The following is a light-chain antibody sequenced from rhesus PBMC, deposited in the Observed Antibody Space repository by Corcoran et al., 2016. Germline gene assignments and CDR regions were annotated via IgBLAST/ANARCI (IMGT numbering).Light chain of an antibody. V-gene: IGKV4-1*01. CDR2: GAS. J-gene: IGKJ4*01. CDR3: QQYYSTPLT. Sequence: DIVMTQSPDSLAVSLGERVTINCKSSQSLLYSFTNKTYLAWYQQKPGQAPKLRIYGASTRKSGVPKRVRGRGSGKDFTLTIRGLQAEDLAVYYCQQYYSTPLTFGRGTKVEIK. CDR1: QSLLYSFTNKTY.